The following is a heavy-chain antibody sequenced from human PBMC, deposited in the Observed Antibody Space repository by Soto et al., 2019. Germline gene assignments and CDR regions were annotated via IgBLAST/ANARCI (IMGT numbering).Heavy chain of an antibody. V-gene: IGHV3-30*18. Sequence: QMQLVESGGGVVQPGRSLRLSCEASGFTFSNFCMHWARQAPGKGLEWVADIAYDGSKASNADSARGRYTITKDFSKKRLYLQMNSLRPDAAAVYYFAKRGDLGGHKCIQEWGRGTLLTASP. D-gene: IGHD3-16*01. CDR3: AKRGDLGGHKCIQE. J-gene: IGHJ1*01. CDR1: GFTFSNFC. CDR2: IAYDGSKA.